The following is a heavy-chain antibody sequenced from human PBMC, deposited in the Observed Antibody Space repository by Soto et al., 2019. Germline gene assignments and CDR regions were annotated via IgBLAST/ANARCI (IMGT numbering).Heavy chain of an antibody. D-gene: IGHD2-15*01. CDR2: ISYDGSNK. J-gene: IGHJ1*01. V-gene: IGHV3-30*18. CDR3: AKDSVVVAAAPQYFQH. Sequence: QVQLVESGGGVVQPGRSLRLSCAASGFTFSSYGMHWVRQAPGKGLEWVAVISYDGSNKYYADSVKGRFTISRDNSKNTLYLQMYSLRAEDTAVYYCAKDSVVVAAAPQYFQHWGQGTLVTVSS. CDR1: GFTFSSYG.